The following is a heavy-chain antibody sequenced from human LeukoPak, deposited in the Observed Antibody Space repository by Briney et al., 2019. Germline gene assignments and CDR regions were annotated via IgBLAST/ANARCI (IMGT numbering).Heavy chain of an antibody. Sequence: GGSLRLSCAASGFNFSKYWMTWVRQAPGKGLEWVANIKQDGSEKYYVDSVRGRLTISRDNAKNALYLQMNSLRAEDTAVYYCAREIPSGWYYFDYWGQGTLVTVSS. CDR2: IKQDGSEK. D-gene: IGHD6-19*01. V-gene: IGHV3-7*03. J-gene: IGHJ4*02. CDR1: GFNFSKYW. CDR3: AREIPSGWYYFDY.